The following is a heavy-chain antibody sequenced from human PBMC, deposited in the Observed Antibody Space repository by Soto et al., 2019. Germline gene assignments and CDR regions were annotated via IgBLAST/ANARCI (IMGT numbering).Heavy chain of an antibody. Sequence: GGPLRLSRGGSLFTPNTTPLSWVRQPPGKGLEWVATVSGTASRTYYVDSVKGRFFISRDNSKNTVTLQMNNLTVDDTAVYYCATSFRYFDKWGQGTRVTVSS. V-gene: IGHV3-23*01. CDR1: LFTPNTTP. CDR2: VSGTASRT. D-gene: IGHD3-9*01. CDR3: ATSFRYFDK. J-gene: IGHJ4*02.